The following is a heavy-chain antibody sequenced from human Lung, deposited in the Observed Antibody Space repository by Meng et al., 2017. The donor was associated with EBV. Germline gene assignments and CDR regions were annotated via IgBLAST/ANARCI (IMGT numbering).Heavy chain of an antibody. D-gene: IGHD6-19*01. V-gene: IGHV4-31*03. CDR2: IYYSGST. CDR3: ARVSSGWDYFDY. CDR1: GGSVSSGGYY. J-gene: IGHJ4*02. Sequence: HVPVQESGPGLVKPSQTLSLTCTVSGGSVSSGGYYWTWIRQHAGKGLEWFGHIYYSGSTFYNPSLKRRVIISIDTSKNQFSLNLRSVTAADTAVYYCARVSSGWDYFDYWGQGTLVTVSS.